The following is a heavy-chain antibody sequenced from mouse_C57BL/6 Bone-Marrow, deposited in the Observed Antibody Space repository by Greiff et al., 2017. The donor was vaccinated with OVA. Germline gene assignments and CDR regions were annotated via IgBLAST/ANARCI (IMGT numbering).Heavy chain of an antibody. CDR3: ARRFGSPYWYFDV. D-gene: IGHD1-1*01. J-gene: IGHJ1*03. CDR2: IRNKANGYTT. V-gene: IGHV7-3*01. CDR1: GFTFTDYY. Sequence: EVQLVESGGGLVQPGGSLSLSCAASGFTFTDYYMSWVRQPPGKALEWLGFIRNKANGYTTEYSASVKGRFTISRDNSQSILYLQMNALRAEDSATYYGARRFGSPYWYFDVWGTGTTVTVSS.